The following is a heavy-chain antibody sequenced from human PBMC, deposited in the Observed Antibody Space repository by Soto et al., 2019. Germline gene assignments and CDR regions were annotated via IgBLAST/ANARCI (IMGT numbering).Heavy chain of an antibody. D-gene: IGHD6-13*01. CDR2: IIPIFGTA. J-gene: IGHJ5*02. Sequence: QVQLVQSGAEVKRPGSSVKVSCKASGGTFSNYAISWVRRAPGQGLEWMGGIIPIFGTANYAQKFQARVTITADESTSTAYMELNSLRSEDTAMYYCARSPSAAAGSTLGWFDPSGQGTLVTVSS. CDR3: ARSPSAAAGSTLGWFDP. CDR1: GGTFSNYA. V-gene: IGHV1-69*01.